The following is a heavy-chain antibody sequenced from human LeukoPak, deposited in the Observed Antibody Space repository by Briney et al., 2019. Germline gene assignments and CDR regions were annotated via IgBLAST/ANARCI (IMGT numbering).Heavy chain of an antibody. D-gene: IGHD3-22*01. V-gene: IGHV4-59*01. CDR3: ARGVDTMIVVARAGDWFDP. CDR2: IYYSGST. J-gene: IGHJ5*02. CDR1: GGSISSYY. Sequence: IPSETLSLTCTVSGGSISSYYWSWIRQPPGKGLEWIGYIYYSGSTNYNPSLKSRVTISVDTSKNQFSLKLSSVTAVDTAVYYCARGVDTMIVVARAGDWFDPWGQGTLVTVSS.